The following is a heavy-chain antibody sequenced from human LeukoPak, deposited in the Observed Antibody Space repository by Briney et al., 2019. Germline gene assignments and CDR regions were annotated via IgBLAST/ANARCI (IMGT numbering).Heavy chain of an antibody. Sequence: GGPLRLSCAASGFTFSSYSMNWVRQAPGKGLEWVSSISSSSSYIYYADSVKGRFTISRDNAKNSLCLQMNSLRAEDTAVYYCARGSPGGSFDYWGQGTLVTVSS. J-gene: IGHJ4*02. CDR3: ARGSPGGSFDY. CDR2: ISSSSSYI. CDR1: GFTFSSYS. V-gene: IGHV3-21*01. D-gene: IGHD3-10*01.